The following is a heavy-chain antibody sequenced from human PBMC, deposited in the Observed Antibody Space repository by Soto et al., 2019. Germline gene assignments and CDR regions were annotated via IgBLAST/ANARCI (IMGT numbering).Heavy chain of an antibody. Sequence: QVQVVQSGAAVKKPGSSVKVSCKASGGYYRSYTITWVRQAPGQGLEWMGRVIPTLGVVNYAQKFQGKVPFTADKSTSTAYMELSSLRAHDTAVYYCARESVGDDPLLDYWGQGTLVTVSS. V-gene: IGHV1-69*08. D-gene: IGHD4-17*01. CDR3: ARESVGDDPLLDY. J-gene: IGHJ4*01. CDR1: GGYYRSYT. CDR2: VIPTLGVV.